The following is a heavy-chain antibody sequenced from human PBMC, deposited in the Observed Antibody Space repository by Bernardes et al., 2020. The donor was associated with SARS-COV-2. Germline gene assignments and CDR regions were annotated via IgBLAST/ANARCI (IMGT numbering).Heavy chain of an antibody. CDR3: ARAPSDYYGMDV. J-gene: IGHJ6*02. Sequence: ASVKVSCKASGYTFTFYYIQWVRQARGQGLEWMGIIDPSGGTTDYAQKFQGRVTMTRDTSTSTVYMELSSLRYEDTAVYYCARAPSDYYGMDVWGQGTTVTVSS. CDR1: GYTFTFYY. CDR2: IDPSGGTT. V-gene: IGHV1-46*01.